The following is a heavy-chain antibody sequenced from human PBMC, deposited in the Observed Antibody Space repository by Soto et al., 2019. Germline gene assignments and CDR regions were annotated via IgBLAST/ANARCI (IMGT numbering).Heavy chain of an antibody. D-gene: IGHD2-15*01. V-gene: IGHV3-48*01. CDR1: GFTFSSYS. CDR2: ISSSSSTI. Sequence: GGSLRLSCAASGFTFSSYSMNWVRQAPGKGLEWVSDISSSSSTIYYADSVKGRFTISRDNAKNSLYLQMNSLRAEDTAVYYCAREMAALNYFDYWGQGTLVTVSS. J-gene: IGHJ4*02. CDR3: AREMAALNYFDY.